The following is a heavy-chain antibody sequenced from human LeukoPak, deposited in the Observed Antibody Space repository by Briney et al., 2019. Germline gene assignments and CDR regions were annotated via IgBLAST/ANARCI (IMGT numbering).Heavy chain of an antibody. CDR2: INRDGSST. CDR1: GIIFSNYW. J-gene: IGHJ4*02. Sequence: GGSLRLSSAATGIIFSNYWMPWVRQAPGKGLVWVSRINRDGSSTSYADSVKGRFTISRDNAKNTLYLQMNSLRAEDTAVYYCARGGGYSYGSFDYWGQGTLVTVSS. D-gene: IGHD5-18*01. CDR3: ARGGGYSYGSFDY. V-gene: IGHV3-74*01.